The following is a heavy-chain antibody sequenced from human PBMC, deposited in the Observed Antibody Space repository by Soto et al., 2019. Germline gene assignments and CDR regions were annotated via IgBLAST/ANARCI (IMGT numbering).Heavy chain of an antibody. CDR1: GFTFSSYG. V-gene: IGHV3-30*18. CDR2: ISYDGSNK. Sequence: QVQLVESGGGVVQPGRSLRLSCAASGFTFSSYGMHWVRQAPGKGLEWVAVISYDGSNKYYADSVKGRFTISRDNSKNTLYLQMNSLRAEDTAVYYCAKGEMGYCSAGSCRPAEFDPWGQGTLVTVSS. J-gene: IGHJ5*02. D-gene: IGHD2-15*01. CDR3: AKGEMGYCSAGSCRPAEFDP.